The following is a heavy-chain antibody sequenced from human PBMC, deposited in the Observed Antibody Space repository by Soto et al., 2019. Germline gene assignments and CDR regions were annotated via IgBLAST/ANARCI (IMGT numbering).Heavy chain of an antibody. D-gene: IGHD3-10*01. CDR3: ANWRGGSRSSILSPFDY. J-gene: IGHJ4*02. CDR1: GFTFSSHG. Sequence: GGSLRLSCAASGFTFSSHGMSWVRQTPGKGLEWVSGISSSGGTTYYADSVKGRVTVSRDNSNTTLYLQLDSLRVEDTALYYCANWRGGSRSSILSPFDYWGQGALVTVSS. V-gene: IGHV3-23*01. CDR2: ISSSGGTT.